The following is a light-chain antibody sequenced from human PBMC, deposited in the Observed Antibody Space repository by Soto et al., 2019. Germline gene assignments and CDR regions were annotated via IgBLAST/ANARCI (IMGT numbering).Light chain of an antibody. Sequence: DIQMTQSPSILSASVGDRVTITCRASQSISSWLAWYQQKPGKAPNLLIHKASHLESGVPSRFSGSGSGTEFTLTISSLQPGDFATYYCQQYDNLPLTFGGGTKVDIK. CDR3: QQYDNLPLT. V-gene: IGKV1-5*03. CDR2: KAS. CDR1: QSISSW. J-gene: IGKJ4*01.